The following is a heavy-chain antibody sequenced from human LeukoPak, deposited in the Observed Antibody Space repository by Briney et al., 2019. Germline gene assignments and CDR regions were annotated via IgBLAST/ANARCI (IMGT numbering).Heavy chain of an antibody. CDR2: IYYSGST. CDR1: GGSISSSSYY. J-gene: IGHJ4*02. V-gene: IGHV4-39*01. CDR3: ARLNYDISTGPKLCYFDY. D-gene: IGHD3-9*01. Sequence: PAETLSLTCTVSGGSISSSSYYWGWIRQPPGKGLEWIGSIYYSGSTYYNPSLKSRVTISVDTSKNQFSLKLSSVTAADTAVYYCARLNYDISTGPKLCYFDYWGQGTLVSVSS.